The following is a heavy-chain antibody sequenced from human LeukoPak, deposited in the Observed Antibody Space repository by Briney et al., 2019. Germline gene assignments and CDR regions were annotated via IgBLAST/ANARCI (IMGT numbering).Heavy chain of an antibody. CDR1: GYTFTSYG. V-gene: IGHV1-18*01. Sequence: EASVKVSCKASGYTFTSYGISWVRQAPGQGLEWMGWISAYNGNTNYAQKLQGRVTMTTDTSTSTAYMELRSLRSDDTAVYYCARGKLWLGEFLYAFDIWGQGTMVTVSS. CDR2: ISAYNGNT. J-gene: IGHJ3*02. CDR3: ARGKLWLGEFLYAFDI. D-gene: IGHD3-10*01.